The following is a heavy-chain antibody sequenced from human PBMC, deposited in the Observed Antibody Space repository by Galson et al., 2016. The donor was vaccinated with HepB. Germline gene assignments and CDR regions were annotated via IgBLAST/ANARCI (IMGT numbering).Heavy chain of an antibody. CDR3: AKHKGGELIISFYYSFGMDV. CDR1: GFTFSNYA. J-gene: IGHJ6*02. Sequence: SLRLSCAASGFTFSNYAMSWVRQAPGKGLEWIASLTRSGLDKYYADSVEGRFRISRDDFDNTLYLQMNSLSAEDTAIYYCAKHKGGELIISFYYSFGMDVWGQGTTVTVSS. V-gene: IGHV3-23*01. D-gene: IGHD3-10*01. CDR2: LTRSGLDK.